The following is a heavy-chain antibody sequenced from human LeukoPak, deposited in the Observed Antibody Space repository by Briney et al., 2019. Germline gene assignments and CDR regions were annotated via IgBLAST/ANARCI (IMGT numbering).Heavy chain of an antibody. CDR3: ARRFRLGYCSSTSCYRRTYNWFDP. D-gene: IGHD2-2*01. CDR1: GGSISSYY. CDR2: IYYSGST. V-gene: IGHV4-59*12. J-gene: IGHJ5*02. Sequence: PSETLSLTCTVSGGSISSYYWSWIRQPPGKGLEWIGYIYYSGSTNYNPSLKSRVTISVDTSKNQFSLKLSSVTAADTAVYYCARRFRLGYCSSTSCYRRTYNWFDPWGQGTLVTVSS.